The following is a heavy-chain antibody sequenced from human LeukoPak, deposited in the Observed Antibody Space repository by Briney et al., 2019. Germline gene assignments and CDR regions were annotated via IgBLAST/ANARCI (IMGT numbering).Heavy chain of an antibody. V-gene: IGHV4-30-4*08. Sequence: SETLSLTCTVSGGSISSGGYYWTWLRQHPGKGLEWIGHMYYSGSTYNNPSLKSRVTISVDTSKNQFSLKLSSVTAADTAVYYCAREAYGDYDSEYFQHWGQGTLVTVSS. J-gene: IGHJ1*01. CDR3: AREAYGDYDSEYFQH. CDR1: GGSISSGGYY. D-gene: IGHD4-17*01. CDR2: MYYSGST.